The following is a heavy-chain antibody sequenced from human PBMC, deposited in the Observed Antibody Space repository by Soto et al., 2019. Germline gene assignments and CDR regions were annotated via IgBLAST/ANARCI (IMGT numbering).Heavy chain of an antibody. CDR1: GYTFTGYY. J-gene: IGHJ5*02. Sequence: GASVKVSCKASGYTFTGYYMHWVRQAPGQGLEWMGWINPNGGGTNYAQKFQGWVTMTRDTSISTAYMELSRLRSDDTAVYYCARVMCSTSCYDRGWFDPWGQGTLVTVSS. CDR3: ARVMCSTSCYDRGWFDP. V-gene: IGHV1-2*04. CDR2: INPNGGGT. D-gene: IGHD2-2*01.